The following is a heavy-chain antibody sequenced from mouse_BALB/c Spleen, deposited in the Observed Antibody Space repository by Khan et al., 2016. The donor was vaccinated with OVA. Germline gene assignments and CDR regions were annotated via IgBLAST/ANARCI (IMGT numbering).Heavy chain of an antibody. J-gene: IGHJ4*01. Sequence: LQQSGSELVRPGASVKLSCKASGYTFTSYWMHWVKQRPGQGLEWIGNIYPGSGSTKYDEKFKSKATLTVDTSSSTAYMQLSSLTSEDSAVYYCTRGSYFAMDYWGQGTLVTVSS. CDR2: IYPGSGST. CDR1: GYTFTSYW. CDR3: TRGSYFAMDY. V-gene: IGHV1S22*01.